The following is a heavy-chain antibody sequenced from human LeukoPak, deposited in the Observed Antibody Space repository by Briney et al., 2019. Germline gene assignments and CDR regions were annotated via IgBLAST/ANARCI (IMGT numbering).Heavy chain of an antibody. Sequence: PSETLSLTCTVSGGSISSYYWSWIRQPPGKGLEWIGYIYYSGSTNYNPSLKSRVTISVDTSKNQFSLKLSSVTAADTAVYYCARLLELGLDYWGQGTLVTVSS. J-gene: IGHJ4*02. CDR2: IYYSGST. CDR3: ARLLELGLDY. D-gene: IGHD6-13*01. CDR1: GGSISSYY. V-gene: IGHV4-59*08.